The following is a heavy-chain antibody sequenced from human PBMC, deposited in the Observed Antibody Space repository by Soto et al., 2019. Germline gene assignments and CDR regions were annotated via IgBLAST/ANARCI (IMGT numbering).Heavy chain of an antibody. V-gene: IGHV4-34*01. CDR3: AMSEVDIVCTIMGRRESHFDY. D-gene: IGHD5-12*01. J-gene: IGHJ4*02. CDR1: GGSFSGYF. Sequence: PSETLSLTCAVYGGSFSGYFWSWIRQPPGKGLEWIGETNHSGSTNYNPSLKSRVTISVDKSKNQFSLKLSSVTAADTAVYYCAMSEVDIVCTIMGRRESHFDYWSQGTLVTVSS. CDR2: TNHSGST.